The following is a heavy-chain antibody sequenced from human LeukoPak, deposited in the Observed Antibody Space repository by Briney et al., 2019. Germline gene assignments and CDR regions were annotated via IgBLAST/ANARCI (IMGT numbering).Heavy chain of an antibody. J-gene: IGHJ3*02. Sequence: ASETLSLTCTVSGGSINDYYWTWSRQTPGKRLEWLGYIHSNGNTSYSPSLKRRVIMSVDTSKNHCSLRLSSVTTADTAVYYCARGVPYFDPSGDIYIDAFDIWGQGTMVTVSS. CDR1: GGSINDYY. V-gene: IGHV4-59*01. D-gene: IGHD2-15*01. CDR3: ARGVPYFDPSGDIYIDAFDI. CDR2: IHSNGNT.